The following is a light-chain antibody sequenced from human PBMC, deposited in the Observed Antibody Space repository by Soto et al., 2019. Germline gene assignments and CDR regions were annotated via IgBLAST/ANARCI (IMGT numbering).Light chain of an antibody. Sequence: LTQPASVSGSPGQSITISCTGTSNDVGAYDYVSWYQQHPGKPPKLMIFEVRNRPSGVSSRFSGSRSGNTASLTISGLQAEDEADYYCSSYTTMSTKVFGTGTKVTVL. J-gene: IGLJ1*01. CDR1: SNDVGAYDY. CDR2: EVR. CDR3: SSYTTMSTKV. V-gene: IGLV2-14*01.